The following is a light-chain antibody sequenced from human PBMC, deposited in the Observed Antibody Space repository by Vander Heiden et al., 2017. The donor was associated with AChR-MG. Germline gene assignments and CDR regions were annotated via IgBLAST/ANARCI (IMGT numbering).Light chain of an antibody. CDR2: GAS. J-gene: IGKJ2*01. V-gene: IGKV3-20*01. CDR1: QSVSSSY. CDR3: QQYGSSSGYT. Sequence: EIVLTQSPGTLSLSPGERATLSCRASQSVSSSYLAWYQQKPGQAPRLLIYGASSRATGIPDRFSGSGSGTDFTLTISRLEPEDFAVYYCQQYGSSSGYTFRQETKLEIK.